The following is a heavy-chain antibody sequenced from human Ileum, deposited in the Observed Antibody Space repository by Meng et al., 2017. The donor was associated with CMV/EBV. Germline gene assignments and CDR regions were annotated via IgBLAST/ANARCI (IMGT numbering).Heavy chain of an antibody. CDR1: GGSISSGSHF. Sequence: RQTQESGPGLVKPSEPLSLTCSVSGGSISSGSHFWVWIRQPPGKGLEWIGTIYYTGTTYYNPSLKSRVTISVDTSKNQFSLKLSSVTAADTALYYCARGFYDFWEPDYWGHGTLVTVSS. J-gene: IGHJ4*01. CDR2: IYYTGTT. V-gene: IGHV4-39*07. D-gene: IGHD3/OR15-3a*01. CDR3: ARGFYDFWEPDY.